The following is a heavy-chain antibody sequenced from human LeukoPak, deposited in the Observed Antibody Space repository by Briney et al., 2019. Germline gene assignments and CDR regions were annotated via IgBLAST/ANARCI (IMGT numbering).Heavy chain of an antibody. CDR3: ARSRVKRYSSGWTFDY. Sequence: ASVKVSCMAFNYTFTDYAITWVRQAPGQGLEWMAWISTYNGNTEYAQKFQGRATVTTDTSTSTAYMELRSLRSDDTAFYYCARSRVKRYSSGWTFDYWGQGTLVTVSS. CDR2: ISTYNGNT. D-gene: IGHD6-19*01. CDR1: NYTFTDYA. V-gene: IGHV1-18*01. J-gene: IGHJ4*02.